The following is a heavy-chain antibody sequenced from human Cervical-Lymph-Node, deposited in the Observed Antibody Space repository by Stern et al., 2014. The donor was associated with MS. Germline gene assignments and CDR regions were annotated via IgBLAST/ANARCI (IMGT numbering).Heavy chain of an antibody. V-gene: IGHV7-4-1*02. Sequence: QVQLVESGSELTKPGASVKVSCKASGYTFSTHAMNWVRQAPGQGLEWLGWINTNTGHSSYAQGFTGRFVFSLDTSVSTAFLQISSLSAEDTAVYYCARSLPRGYRINWFDPWGQGTLVTVSS. CDR3: ARSLPRGYRINWFDP. CDR2: INTNTGHS. D-gene: IGHD3-22*01. J-gene: IGHJ5*02. CDR1: GYTFSTHA.